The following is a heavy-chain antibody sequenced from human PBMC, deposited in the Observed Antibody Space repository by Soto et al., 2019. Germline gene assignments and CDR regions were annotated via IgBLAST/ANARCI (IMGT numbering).Heavy chain of an antibody. J-gene: IGHJ4*02. V-gene: IGHV4-39*01. CDR3: ASLCSGGSCYSDYFDY. CDR2: IYYSGST. D-gene: IGHD2-15*01. Sequence: QLQLQESGPGLVKPSETLSLTCTVSGGSISSSSYYWGWIRQPPGKGLEWIGSIYYSGSTYYNPSLKSRVTISVDTSKNQFSLKLSSVTAADTAVYYSASLCSGGSCYSDYFDYWGQGTLVTVSS. CDR1: GGSISSSSYY.